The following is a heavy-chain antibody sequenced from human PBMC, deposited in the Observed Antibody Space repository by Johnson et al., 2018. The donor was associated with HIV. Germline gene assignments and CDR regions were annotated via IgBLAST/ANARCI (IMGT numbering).Heavy chain of an antibody. V-gene: IGHV3-11*04. J-gene: IGHJ3*02. CDR3: ARDGIGYSYDLLVRAVDI. Sequence: QVQLVESGGGVVQSGRSLRLSCAASGFTVSSNYMSWVRQAPGKGLEWVSSISGSGGRTYYADSVKGRFTISRDNAKNSLYLQMNSLRAEDTAVYYCARDGIGYSYDLLVRAVDIWGQGTMVIVSS. CDR2: ISGSGGRT. D-gene: IGHD5-18*01. CDR1: GFTVSSNY.